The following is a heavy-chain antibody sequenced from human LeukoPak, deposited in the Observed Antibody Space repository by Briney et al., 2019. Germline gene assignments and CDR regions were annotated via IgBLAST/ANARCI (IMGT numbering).Heavy chain of an antibody. CDR3: AREAGGGHVTA. CDR1: GGSISSFY. Sequence: SETLSLTCTVSGGSISSFYWSWIRRPAGKGLEWIGRIYSSGSTTYNPSLKSRVTMSIDTSKNQFSLRLSSVTAADTAVYYCAREAGGGHVTAWGQGTLVTVSS. V-gene: IGHV4-4*07. D-gene: IGHD1-26*01. J-gene: IGHJ4*02. CDR2: IYSSGST.